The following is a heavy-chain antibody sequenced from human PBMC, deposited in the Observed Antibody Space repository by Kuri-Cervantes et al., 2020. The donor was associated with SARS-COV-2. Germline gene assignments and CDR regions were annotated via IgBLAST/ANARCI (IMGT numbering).Heavy chain of an antibody. Sequence: GESLKSSCTASGFTFGDYAMSWVRQAPGKGLEWVGFIRSKAYGGTTEYAASVKGRFTISRDDSKSIAYLQMNSLKTEDTAVYYCTRDNFWSGFFDYWGQGTLVTVSS. D-gene: IGHD3-3*01. CDR1: GFTFGDYA. CDR2: IRSKAYGGTT. J-gene: IGHJ4*02. CDR3: TRDNFWSGFFDY. V-gene: IGHV3-49*04.